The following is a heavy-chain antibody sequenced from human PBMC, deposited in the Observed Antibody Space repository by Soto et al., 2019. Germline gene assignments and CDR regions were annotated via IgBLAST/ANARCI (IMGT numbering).Heavy chain of an antibody. D-gene: IGHD4-17*01. Sequence: PGGSLRLSCAASGFTFSSNAMSWVRQAPGKGLEWVSSISGSGGSTYYADSVKGRITISRDTSKNTLSLQMNSLRAADTAVYYCVGVLRSGDYNYNKDVWGQGTTVTVSS. CDR1: GFTFSSNA. J-gene: IGHJ6*02. CDR2: ISGSGGST. CDR3: VGVLRSGDYNYNKDV. V-gene: IGHV3-23*01.